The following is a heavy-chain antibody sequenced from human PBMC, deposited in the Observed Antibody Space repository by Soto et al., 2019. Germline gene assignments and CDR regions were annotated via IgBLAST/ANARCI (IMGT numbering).Heavy chain of an antibody. CDR3: ARDKGYYGDDALDI. D-gene: IGHD4-17*01. J-gene: IGHJ3*02. V-gene: IGHV1-18*01. CDR2: ISDYNGNT. CDR1: GYTFSSYG. Sequence: ASVKVSCKASGYTFSSYGISWVRQAPGQGLEWMGWISDYNGNTHYAQKFQGRLIMTTDTSTRTAYMELRSLRSDDTAVYYCARDKGYYGDDALDIWGQGTMVTVSS.